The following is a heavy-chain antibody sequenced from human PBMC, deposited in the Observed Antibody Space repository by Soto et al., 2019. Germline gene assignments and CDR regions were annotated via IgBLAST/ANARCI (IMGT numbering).Heavy chain of an antibody. CDR1: GYTFTTYW. Sequence: GESLKISCKGSGYTFTTYWIGWVRQMPGKGLEWMGVIYPGDSDTIYSPSFQGQVTLSADKSISAAYLQWRSLQASDTAMYYCVRRPGCSTTTCYRELDYWGQGTLVTVSS. V-gene: IGHV5-51*01. CDR3: VRRPGCSTTTCYRELDY. D-gene: IGHD2-2*01. CDR2: IYPGDSDT. J-gene: IGHJ4*02.